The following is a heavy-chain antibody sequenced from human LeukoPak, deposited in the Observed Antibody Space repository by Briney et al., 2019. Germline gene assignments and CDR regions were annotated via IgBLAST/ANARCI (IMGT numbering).Heavy chain of an antibody. D-gene: IGHD2-21*01. V-gene: IGHV4-4*07. J-gene: IGHJ3*02. CDR2: IYSSGST. Sequence: PSETLSLTCNVSGDSISSNYWSWIRQPAGKGLEWIGRIYSSGSTNYKPSLKSRVTISVDTSKNQFSLKPTSVTAADAAVYYCARAPGLWYGFSIWGQGTMV. CDR3: ARAPGLWYGFSI. CDR1: GDSISSNY.